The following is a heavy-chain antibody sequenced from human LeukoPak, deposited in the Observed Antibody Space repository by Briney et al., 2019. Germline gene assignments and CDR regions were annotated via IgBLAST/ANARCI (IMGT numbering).Heavy chain of an antibody. J-gene: IGHJ4*02. D-gene: IGHD6-19*01. V-gene: IGHV3-7*01. Sequence: QPGGSLRLSCAASGFTFSSYAMSWVRQAPGKGLEWVANIKQDGSEKYYVDSVKGRFTISRDNAQNSLYLQMNSLRAEDTAVYYCARRIAVAGWYYFDYWGQGTLVTVSS. CDR1: GFTFSSYA. CDR2: IKQDGSEK. CDR3: ARRIAVAGWYYFDY.